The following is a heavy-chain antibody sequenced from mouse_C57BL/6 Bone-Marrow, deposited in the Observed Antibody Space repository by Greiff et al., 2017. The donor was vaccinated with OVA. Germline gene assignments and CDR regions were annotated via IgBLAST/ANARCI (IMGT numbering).Heavy chain of an antibody. V-gene: IGHV1-4*01. CDR3: ARSGYFDY. J-gene: IGHJ2*01. D-gene: IGHD3-2*02. CDR1: GYTFTSYT. Sequence: VQLVESGAELARPGASVKMSCKASGYTFTSYTMHWVKQRPGQGLEWIGYINPSSGYTKYNQKFKDKATLTADKSSSTAYMQLSSLTSEDSAVYYCARSGYFDYWGQGTTLTVSS. CDR2: INPSSGYT.